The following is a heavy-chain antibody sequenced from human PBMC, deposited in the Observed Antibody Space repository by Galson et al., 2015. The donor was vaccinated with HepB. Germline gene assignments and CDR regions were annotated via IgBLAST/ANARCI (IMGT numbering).Heavy chain of an antibody. CDR2: INPNSGGT. D-gene: IGHD3-22*01. CDR1: GYTFTGYY. V-gene: IGHV1-2*02. J-gene: IGHJ6*02. Sequence: SVKVSCKASGYTFTGYYKHWVRQAPGQGVEWLGWINPNSGGTNYAQKLQGRVTMTTDTSTSTAYMELRSLRSDDTAVYYCARDFGYYDSSGYYSLPSSLYGMDVWGQGTTVTVSS. CDR3: ARDFGYYDSSGYYSLPSSLYGMDV.